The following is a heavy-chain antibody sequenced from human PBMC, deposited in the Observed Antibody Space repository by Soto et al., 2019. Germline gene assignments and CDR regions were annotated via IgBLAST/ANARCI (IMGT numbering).Heavy chain of an antibody. CDR1: GGSISSSSYY. CDR2: IFYNGNT. D-gene: IGHD3-10*01. Sequence: SETLSLTCTVSGGSISSSSYYWGWIRQPPGKGLVWMGSIFYNGNTYYNPSLESRVTISVDTSKNQFSLKLSSVTAADTAVYYCARRIPIYYYGSGSYLSFDYWGQGNLVTVSS. CDR3: ARRIPIYYYGSGSYLSFDY. V-gene: IGHV4-39*01. J-gene: IGHJ4*02.